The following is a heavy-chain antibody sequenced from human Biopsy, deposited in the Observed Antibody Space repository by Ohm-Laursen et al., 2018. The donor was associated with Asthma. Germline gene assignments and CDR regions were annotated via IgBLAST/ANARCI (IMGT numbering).Heavy chain of an antibody. D-gene: IGHD6-6*01. CDR3: ARAVSSSSYWYFDL. CDR1: GDAMSTSGSY. Sequence: SETLSLTCTVSGDAMSTSGSYWGWIRQCPGKGLEWIGSIYYSGRTYYNPSLESRVTISADTSKNHFSLKVTSETAADTAVYYCARAVSSSSYWYFDLWGRGDLVTVSS. J-gene: IGHJ2*01. V-gene: IGHV4-39*02. CDR2: IYYSGRT.